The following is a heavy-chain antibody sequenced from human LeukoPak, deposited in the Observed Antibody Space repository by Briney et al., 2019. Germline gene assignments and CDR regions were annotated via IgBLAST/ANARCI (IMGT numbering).Heavy chain of an antibody. D-gene: IGHD3-10*01. CDR1: GFTFSSYW. CDR3: AKEYGSGSFYGMDV. J-gene: IGHJ6*02. V-gene: IGHV3-7*01. CDR2: IKQDGSEK. Sequence: GGFLRLSCAASGFTFSSYWMSWVRQAPGKGLEWVANIKQDGSEKYYVDSVKGRFTISRDNAKNSLYLQMNSLRAEDTAVYYCAKEYGSGSFYGMDVWGQGTTVTVSS.